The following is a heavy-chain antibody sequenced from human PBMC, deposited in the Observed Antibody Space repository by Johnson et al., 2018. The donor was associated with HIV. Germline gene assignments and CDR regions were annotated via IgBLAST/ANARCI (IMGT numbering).Heavy chain of an antibody. V-gene: IGHV3-30*03. CDR3: AMPSMVQGGPDAFDI. CDR1: GFTFSSYG. J-gene: IGHJ3*02. Sequence: QVQLVESGGGVVQPGRSLRLSCAASGFTFSSYGMHWVRQAPGKGLEWVAVISYDGSNKYYADSVKGRFTISRDNSKNTLYLQMNSLRAEETAVYYWAMPSMVQGGPDAFDIWGQGTMVTVSS. D-gene: IGHD3-10*01. CDR2: ISYDGSNK.